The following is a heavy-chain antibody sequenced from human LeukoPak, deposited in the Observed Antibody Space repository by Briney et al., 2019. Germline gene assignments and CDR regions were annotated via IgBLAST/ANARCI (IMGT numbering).Heavy chain of an antibody. Sequence: PGGSLRLSCAASGFTFSSYGMHWVRQAPGKGLEWVAVIWYDGSNKYYADSVKGRFTISRDNSKNTQYLQMNSLRAEDTAVYYCARGPRPRYDFWSGYREFVSYYYYGMDVWGQGTTVTVSS. CDR2: IWYDGSNK. J-gene: IGHJ6*02. D-gene: IGHD3-3*01. CDR3: ARGPRPRYDFWSGYREFVSYYYYGMDV. V-gene: IGHV3-33*01. CDR1: GFTFSSYG.